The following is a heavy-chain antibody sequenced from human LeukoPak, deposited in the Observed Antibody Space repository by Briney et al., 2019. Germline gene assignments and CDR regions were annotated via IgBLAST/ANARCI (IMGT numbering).Heavy chain of an antibody. Sequence: GGSLRLSCAASGFTFSSYAMSWVRQAPGKGLEWVSAISGSGGSTYYADSVKGRFTISRDNSKYTLYLQMNSLRAEDTAVYYCAKDLKGVNYYDSSGYQGAFDIWGQGTMVTVSS. D-gene: IGHD3-22*01. CDR1: GFTFSSYA. V-gene: IGHV3-23*01. CDR3: AKDLKGVNYYDSSGYQGAFDI. CDR2: ISGSGGST. J-gene: IGHJ3*02.